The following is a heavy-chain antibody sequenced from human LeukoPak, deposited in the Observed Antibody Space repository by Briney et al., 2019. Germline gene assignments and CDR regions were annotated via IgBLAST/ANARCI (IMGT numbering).Heavy chain of an antibody. Sequence: GGSLRLSCAASGFSFSDYYMSWIRQAPGKGLEWVSYIDGSGYTIFYTDSVKGRFTISRDNAKNSLHLQMNSLRAEDTAVYFCAREVNDPDAFDIWSQGTLVTVSS. J-gene: IGHJ3*02. CDR2: IDGSGYTI. CDR1: GFSFSDYY. CDR3: AREVNDPDAFDI. V-gene: IGHV3-11*01.